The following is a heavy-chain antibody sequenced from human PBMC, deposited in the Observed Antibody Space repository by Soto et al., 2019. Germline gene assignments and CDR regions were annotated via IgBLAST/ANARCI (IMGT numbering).Heavy chain of an antibody. D-gene: IGHD1-26*01. J-gene: IGHJ4*02. CDR2: IYYSGST. V-gene: IGHV4-31*03. CDR1: VGSISSGGYY. CDR3: ARKRVLRGSYWNY. Sequence: SETLSLTCTVSVGSISSGGYYWSWIRQHPGKGLEWIGYIYYSGSTYYNPSLKSRVTISVDTSKNQFSLKLSSVTAADTAVYYCARKRVLRGSYWNYWGQGTLVTVSS.